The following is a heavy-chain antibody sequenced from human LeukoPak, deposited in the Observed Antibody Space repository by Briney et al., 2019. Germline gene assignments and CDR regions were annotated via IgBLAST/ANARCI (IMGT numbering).Heavy chain of an antibody. D-gene: IGHD3-16*01. J-gene: IGHJ5*02. V-gene: IGHV3-7*01. CDR3: ASQSYARFDP. CDR1: GFTFNGYW. Sequence: GGSLRLSCAASGFTFNGYWMSWVRQAPGKGLEWVANIKQDGSEKYYVDSVRGRVTISRDNAENSLFLQMNSLRVEDTAVYYCASQSYARFDPWGQGTLVTVSS. CDR2: IKQDGSEK.